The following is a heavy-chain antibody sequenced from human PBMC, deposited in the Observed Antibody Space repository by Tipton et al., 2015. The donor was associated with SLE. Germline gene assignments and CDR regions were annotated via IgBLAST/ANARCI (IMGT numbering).Heavy chain of an antibody. CDR1: GFTFSSYG. D-gene: IGHD5-18*01. CDR2: IRYDGSNK. V-gene: IGHV3-30*02. Sequence: FLRLSCAASGFTFSSYGMHWVRQAPGKGLEWVAFIRYDGSNKYYADSVKGRFTISRDNSKNTLYLQMNSLRAEDTAVYYCARRGYSYGYGVFDYWGQGTLVTVSS. J-gene: IGHJ4*02. CDR3: ARRGYSYGYGVFDY.